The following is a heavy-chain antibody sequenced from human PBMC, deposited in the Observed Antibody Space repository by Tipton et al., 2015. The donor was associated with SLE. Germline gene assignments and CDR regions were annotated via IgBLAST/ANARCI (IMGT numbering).Heavy chain of an antibody. CDR3: ASSLLTVFAGFDY. J-gene: IGHJ4*02. D-gene: IGHD3-3*01. CDR1: GFTFSDYF. V-gene: IGHV3-11*04. Sequence: SLRLSCAASGFTFSDYFMTWIRQAPGKGLEWFSYISSSGSSVSYADSVKGRFTISRDNSKNTLYLQMNSLRAEDTAVYYCASSLLTVFAGFDYRGQGTLVTVSS. CDR2: ISSSGSSV.